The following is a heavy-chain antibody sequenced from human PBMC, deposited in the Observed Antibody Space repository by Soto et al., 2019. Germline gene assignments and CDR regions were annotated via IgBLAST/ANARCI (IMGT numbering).Heavy chain of an antibody. D-gene: IGHD2-2*01. CDR3: ASNPCSSTSCYGGYYYYGMDV. CDR2: IYYSGST. V-gene: IGHV4-31*03. CDR1: GGSISSGGYC. Sequence: PSETLSLTCTVSGGSISSGGYCWSWIRQHPGKGLEWIGYIYYSGSTYYNPSLKSRATIAVDTSKNQVSLKLSSVTAADTAVYYCASNPCSSTSCYGGYYYYGMDVWGQGTTVTVSS. J-gene: IGHJ6*02.